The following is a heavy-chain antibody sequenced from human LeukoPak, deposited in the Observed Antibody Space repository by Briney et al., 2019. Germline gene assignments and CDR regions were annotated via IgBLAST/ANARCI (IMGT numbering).Heavy chain of an antibody. V-gene: IGHV3-23*01. D-gene: IGHD6-19*01. CDR1: GFTFSSYG. CDR2: ISGSGGST. J-gene: IGHJ4*02. CDR3: ARESIAVNWWFDY. Sequence: AGGSLRLSCAASGFTFSSYGMSWVRQAPGKGLEWVSAISGSGGSTYYADSVKGRFTIPRDNSKNTLYLQMNSLRAEDTAVYYCARESIAVNWWFDYWGQGTLVTVSS.